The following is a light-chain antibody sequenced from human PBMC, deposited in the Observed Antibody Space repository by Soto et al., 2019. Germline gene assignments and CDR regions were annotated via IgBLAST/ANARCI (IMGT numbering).Light chain of an antibody. Sequence: QSALTQPASLSGSPGQSITISCTGTSSDIGAYDYVSWFQQHPGKAPKLMIYEVRNRLSGVSNRFSGSKSGNTASLTISGLQSEDEADYYCTSYTPTGALVFGSGTKLTVL. J-gene: IGLJ6*01. V-gene: IGLV2-14*03. CDR2: EVR. CDR3: TSYTPTGALV. CDR1: SSDIGAYDY.